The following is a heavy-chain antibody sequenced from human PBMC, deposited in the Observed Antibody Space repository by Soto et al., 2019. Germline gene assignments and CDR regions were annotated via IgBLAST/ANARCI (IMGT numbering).Heavy chain of an antibody. CDR3: ARAPRSPVIWYYFDV. D-gene: IGHD2-21*01. Sequence: EVQVLESGGGLVQPGGSLRLSCTASGFTFSSYAMSWVRQAPGKGLEWVSVITGRGDTTYYADSAKGRFTISRGNSNNTLFLQMDSLRVDDTAVYYCARAPRSPVIWYYFDVWGQGALVTVSS. J-gene: IGHJ4*02. V-gene: IGHV3-23*01. CDR2: ITGRGDTT. CDR1: GFTFSSYA.